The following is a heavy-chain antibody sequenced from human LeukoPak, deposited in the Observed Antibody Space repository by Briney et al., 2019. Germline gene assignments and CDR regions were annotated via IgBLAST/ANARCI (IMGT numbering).Heavy chain of an antibody. V-gene: IGHV1-18*01. CDR3: ARDSHVDTAMVILGY. J-gene: IGHJ4*02. D-gene: IGHD5-18*01. CDR2: ISAYNGNT. CDR1: GYTFTSYG. Sequence: ASVKVSFKASGYTFTSYGISWVRQAPGQGLEWMGWISAYNGNTNYAQKLQGRVTMTTDTSTSTAYMELRSLRSDDTAVYYCARDSHVDTAMVILGYWGQGTLVTVSS.